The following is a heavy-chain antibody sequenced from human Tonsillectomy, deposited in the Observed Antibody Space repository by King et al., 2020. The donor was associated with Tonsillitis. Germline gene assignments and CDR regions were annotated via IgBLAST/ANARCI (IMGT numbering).Heavy chain of an antibody. D-gene: IGHD2-21*02. CDR1: GGSVSSYY. CDR2: IYHSGST. CDR3: ARTLDLSFCGGDCYPPTLFDY. Sequence: QLQESGPGLVKPSETLSLTCTVSGGSVSSYYWSWIRPSPGMGLEWIGCIYHSGSTIYNPSLKNRVTMSVDTSKNQFSLRLSSVSAADTAVYFCARTLDLSFCGGDCYPPTLFDYWGQGALVTVSS. J-gene: IGHJ4*02. V-gene: IGHV4-59*02.